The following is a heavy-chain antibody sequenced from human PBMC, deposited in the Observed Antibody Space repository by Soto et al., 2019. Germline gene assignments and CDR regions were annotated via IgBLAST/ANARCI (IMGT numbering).Heavy chain of an antibody. V-gene: IGHV3-30-3*01. CDR3: ARAHGYSSGWYSFVGAFDI. Sequence: PGGSLRLSCAASGFTFSSYAMHWVRPAPGKGLEWVAVISYDGSNKYYADSVKGRFTISRDNSKNTLYLQMNSLRAEDTAVYYCARAHGYSSGWYSFVGAFDIWGQGTMVTVSS. CDR2: ISYDGSNK. CDR1: GFTFSSYA. J-gene: IGHJ3*02. D-gene: IGHD6-19*01.